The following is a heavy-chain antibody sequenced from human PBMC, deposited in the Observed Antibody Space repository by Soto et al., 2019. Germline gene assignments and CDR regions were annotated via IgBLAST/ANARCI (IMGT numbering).Heavy chain of an antibody. D-gene: IGHD3-10*01. Sequence: QLHLVQSGAEVKKAGSSVKVSCKASGRTVSSYAITWVRQAPGKGLEWMGVFIPIFVSAHYAPKFQGRITITVDESTSTAYMELSGLTSEDTAIYYCARDVSSDTTGFRGYDLWGQGTQVTVSS. CDR1: GRTVSSYA. CDR3: ARDVSSDTTGFRGYDL. V-gene: IGHV1-69*01. CDR2: FIPIFVSA. J-gene: IGHJ1*01.